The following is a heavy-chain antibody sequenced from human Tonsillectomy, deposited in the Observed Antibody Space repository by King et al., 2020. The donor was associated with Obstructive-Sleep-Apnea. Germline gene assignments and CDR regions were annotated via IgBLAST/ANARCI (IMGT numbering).Heavy chain of an antibody. Sequence: VQLQESGPGLVTPSETLSLTGTVSGDSISPYNWRWILQTLGMGLEGIGYIFYIWYSGYNPALKCRLSMSVDTSKNQFSLKLTSVTAADTALYYCARVRTRDYSNGVEVWGQGTTVTVSS. CDR3: ARVRTRDYSNGVEV. CDR1: GDSISPYN. D-gene: IGHD2-21*01. J-gene: IGHJ6*02. CDR2: IFYIWYS. V-gene: IGHV4-59*01.